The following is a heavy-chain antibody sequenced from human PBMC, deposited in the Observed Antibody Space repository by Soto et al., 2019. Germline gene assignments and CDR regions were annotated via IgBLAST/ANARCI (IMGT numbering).Heavy chain of an antibody. Sequence: PGGSLRLSCAVSGFYFNNYGINWFRQPPGKGLEWVSSVSKSDYTYYSDSVRGRFTISRDNAKNSVSLQMNSLRAEDTAVYYCAREDSIIIPAVSDFWGQGAQVTVSS. CDR3: AREDSIIIPAVSDF. J-gene: IGHJ4*02. CDR1: GFYFNNYG. CDR2: VSKSDYT. D-gene: IGHD2-2*01. V-gene: IGHV3-21*01.